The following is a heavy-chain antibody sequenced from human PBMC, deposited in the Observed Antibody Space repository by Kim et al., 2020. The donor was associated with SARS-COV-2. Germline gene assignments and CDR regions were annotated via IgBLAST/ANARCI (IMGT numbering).Heavy chain of an antibody. D-gene: IGHD4-17*01. CDR1: GFTFSSCA. V-gene: IGHV3-23*01. CDR2: ISGTGGRT. Sequence: GGSLRLSCAASGFTFSSCAMNWVRQAPGKGLEWVSAISGTGGRTYYADSVKGRFTISRVSSKNTLFLQMNRLRADDTAVYYCVKSSGQTGYGEHSFDSWGQGTLVTVSS. J-gene: IGHJ4*02. CDR3: VKSSGQTGYGEHSFDS.